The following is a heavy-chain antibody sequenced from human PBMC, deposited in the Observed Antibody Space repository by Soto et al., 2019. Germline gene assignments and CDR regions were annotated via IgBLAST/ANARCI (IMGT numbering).Heavy chain of an antibody. D-gene: IGHD1-26*01. CDR1: GFTFSSYA. V-gene: IGHV3-23*01. CDR2: ISGSGGST. J-gene: IGHJ4*02. CDR3: VLSRSYNRYYFHY. Sequence: GGSLRLSCAASGFTFSSYAMSWVRQAPGKGLEWVSSISGSGGSTYYADSVKGRFNISRDNSKNTLYLQMNTLRAEDTAIYYYVLSRSYNRYYFHYWGLGSLVTVSS.